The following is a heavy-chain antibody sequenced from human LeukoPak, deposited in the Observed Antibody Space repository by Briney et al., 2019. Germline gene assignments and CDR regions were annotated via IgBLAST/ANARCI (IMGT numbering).Heavy chain of an antibody. CDR2: LVYDARS. V-gene: IGHV3-33*01. D-gene: IGHD6-19*01. CDR1: GFPFSSYG. Sequence: GGSLRLSCAGSGFPFSSYGMHWVRQAPGKGLEWVARLVYDARSDYANSVKGRFSISRDDSKNTLFLDMSNLRVEDTALYYCARDLSAAFDFWGQGVLVTVSS. J-gene: IGHJ4*02. CDR3: ARDLSAAFDF.